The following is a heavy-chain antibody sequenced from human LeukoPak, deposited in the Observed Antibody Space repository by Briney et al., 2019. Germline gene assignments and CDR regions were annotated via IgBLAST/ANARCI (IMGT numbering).Heavy chain of an antibody. CDR3: AGKGAVV. CDR1: GFTFSNSW. V-gene: IGHV3-7*01. CDR2: IKEDGSEK. D-gene: IGHD3-16*01. J-gene: IGHJ4*02. Sequence: QSGGSLRLSCAASGFTFSNSWMSWVRQAPGKGLEWVANIKEDGSEKYYVDSVKGRFTISRDNAKNSLYLQMNSLRVEDTAVYYCAGKGAVVWGQGTLVTVSS.